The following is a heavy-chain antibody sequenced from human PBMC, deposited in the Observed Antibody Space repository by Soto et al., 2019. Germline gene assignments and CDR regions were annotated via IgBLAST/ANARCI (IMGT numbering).Heavy chain of an antibody. Sequence: GASVKVSCKASGYTFTSYDINWVRQATGQGLEWMGWMNPNSGNTGYAQKFQGRVTMTRNTSKSTAYMELSSLRSEDTAVYYCARVARGYSSGWYYFDYWGQGTLVTVSS. J-gene: IGHJ4*02. D-gene: IGHD6-19*01. CDR3: ARVARGYSSGWYYFDY. CDR2: MNPNSGNT. CDR1: GYTFTSYD. V-gene: IGHV1-8*01.